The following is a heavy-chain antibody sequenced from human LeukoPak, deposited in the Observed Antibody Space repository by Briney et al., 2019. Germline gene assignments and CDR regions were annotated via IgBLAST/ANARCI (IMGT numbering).Heavy chain of an antibody. CDR1: GCTFSSYS. CDR2: ISSSGGST. D-gene: IGHD1-20*01. V-gene: IGHV3-23*01. J-gene: IGHJ4*02. CDR3: AKKMSITAASQVDY. Sequence: GGSLRLSCAASGCTFSSYSMSWVRQAPGKGLEWVSAISSSGGSTDYTDSVKGRFTISRDNSKNTLYLQMNSLRAEDTAVYYCAKKMSITAASQVDYWGQGTLVTVSS.